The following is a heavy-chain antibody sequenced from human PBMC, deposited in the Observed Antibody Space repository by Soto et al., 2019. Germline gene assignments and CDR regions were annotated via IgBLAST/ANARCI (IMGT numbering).Heavy chain of an antibody. V-gene: IGHV3-23*01. D-gene: IGHD3-22*01. CDR2: ISGSGGST. Sequence: GGSLRLSCAASGFTFSSYAMSWVRQAPGKGLEWVSAISGSGGSTYYADSVKGRFTISRDNSKNTLYLQMNSLRAEDTAVYYCAKDEPEYYYDSSGYYSAWGQGTLVTVSS. J-gene: IGHJ5*02. CDR3: AKDEPEYYYDSSGYYSA. CDR1: GFTFSSYA.